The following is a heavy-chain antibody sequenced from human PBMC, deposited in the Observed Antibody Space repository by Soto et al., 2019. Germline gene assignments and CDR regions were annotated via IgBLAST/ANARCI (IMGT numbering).Heavy chain of an antibody. CDR3: ARDADYSTPDGVGGMDV. CDR2: IWYDGSNK. V-gene: IGHV3-33*01. J-gene: IGHJ6*02. Sequence: QVQLVESGGGVVQPGRSLRLSCAASGFTFSSYGMHWVRQAPGKGLEWVAVIWYDGSNKYYADSVTGRFTISRDNSKNTLYLQMNSLRAEDTAVYYCARDADYSTPDGVGGMDVWGQGTTVTVSS. D-gene: IGHD4-4*01. CDR1: GFTFSSYG.